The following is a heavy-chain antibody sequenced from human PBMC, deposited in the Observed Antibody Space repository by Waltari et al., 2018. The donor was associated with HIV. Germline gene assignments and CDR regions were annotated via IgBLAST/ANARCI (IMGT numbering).Heavy chain of an antibody. CDR1: GAPMRSNNYS. J-gene: IGHJ1*01. D-gene: IGHD3-9*01. V-gene: IGHV4-39*01. CDR2: IYYTGDT. CDR3: ARQHAYTSDWFSQASFFNY. Sequence: LQLNESGPGLVKPSDPLSLTVAVAGAPMRSNNYSSAWIRQSPGERPVWSATIYYTGDTYFVPSLKNRTSISVDSSKNLLSLSLASVTAADTAIYYCARQHAYTSDWFSQASFFNYWGPGTLVTVSS.